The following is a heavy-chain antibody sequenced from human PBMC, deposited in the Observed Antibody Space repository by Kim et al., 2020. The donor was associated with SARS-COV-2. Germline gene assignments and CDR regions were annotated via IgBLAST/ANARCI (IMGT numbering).Heavy chain of an antibody. CDR3: ARESIGLNGMDV. CDR2: INHSGST. J-gene: IGHJ6*02. D-gene: IGHD2-21*01. V-gene: IGHV4-34*01. CDR1: GGSFSGYY. Sequence: SETLSLTCAVYGGSFSGYYWSWIRQPPGKGLEWIGEINHSGSTNYNPSLKSRVTISVDTSKNQFSLKLSSVTAADTAVYYCARESIGLNGMDVWGQGTT.